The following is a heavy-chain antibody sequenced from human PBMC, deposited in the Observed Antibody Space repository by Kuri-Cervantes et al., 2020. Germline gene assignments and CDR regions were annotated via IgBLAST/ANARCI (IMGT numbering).Heavy chain of an antibody. Sequence: ASVKVSCKASGYTFTSYGISWVRQAPGQGLEWMGWISAYNGNTNYAQKLQGRVTMTTDTSTSTAYMELRSLRSDDTAVYYCARDGSVGADYYYYGMDVWGQGTTVTVSS. CDR3: ARDGSVGADYYYYGMDV. V-gene: IGHV1-18*01. CDR1: GYTFTSYG. J-gene: IGHJ6*02. D-gene: IGHD1-26*01. CDR2: ISAYNGNT.